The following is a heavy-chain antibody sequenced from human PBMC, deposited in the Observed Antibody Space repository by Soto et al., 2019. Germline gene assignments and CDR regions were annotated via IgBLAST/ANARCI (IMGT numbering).Heavy chain of an antibody. D-gene: IGHD4-17*01. J-gene: IGHJ5*02. Sequence: QVQLVQSGAEVKKPGSSVKVSCKASGGTFSSYTISWVRQAPGQGLEWMGRIIPILGIANYAQKFQGRVTITADKSTSTAYRGLSSLRSEDTAVYYCARGGTTVTPGWSAPGGQGTLVTVSS. CDR2: IIPILGIA. CDR1: GGTFSSYT. V-gene: IGHV1-69*02. CDR3: ARGGTTVTPGWSAP.